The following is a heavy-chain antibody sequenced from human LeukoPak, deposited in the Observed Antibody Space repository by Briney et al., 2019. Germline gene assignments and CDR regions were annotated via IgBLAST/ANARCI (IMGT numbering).Heavy chain of an antibody. J-gene: IGHJ3*02. D-gene: IGHD2-2*01. CDR2: INPNSGGT. CDR3: ARARYCSGTSCYPGNI. V-gene: IGHV1-2*02. CDR1: GYTFTGYY. Sequence: ASVKVSCKASGYTFTGYYMHWVRQAPGQGLEWMGWINPNSGGTNYAQKFQGRVTMTRDTSISTAYMELSRLRSDDTAVYYCARARYCSGTSCYPGNIWGQGTMVTVSS.